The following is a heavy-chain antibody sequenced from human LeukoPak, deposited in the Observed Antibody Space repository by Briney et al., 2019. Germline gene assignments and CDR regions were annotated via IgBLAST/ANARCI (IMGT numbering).Heavy chain of an antibody. V-gene: IGHV3-30*01. CDR2: ISYDGSNK. CDR3: AREGQPYYWFDP. J-gene: IGHJ5*02. CDR1: GFTFSSYA. Sequence: GGSLRLSCAASGFTFSSYAMHWVRQAPGRGLEWVAVISYDGSNKYYADSVKGRFTISRDDSKKTLYLQMNSLGAEDTAVYYCAREGQPYYWFDPWGQGTLVTVSS. D-gene: IGHD1-26*01.